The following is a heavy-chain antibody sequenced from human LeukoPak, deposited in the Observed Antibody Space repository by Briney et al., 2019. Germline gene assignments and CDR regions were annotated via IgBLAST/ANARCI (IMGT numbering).Heavy chain of an antibody. CDR3: ARYSGSYYYPPAWDL. J-gene: IGHJ4*02. CDR1: RCAFSSCA. D-gene: IGHD1-26*01. Sequence: GSRRLSCATSRCAFSSCAVGWVRQAPGKGLEWVSGTSTRGGSAYYADSVKGRFTISRDNSKNTLYLQMDSLRADDTAVYYCARYSGSYYYPPAWDLWGQGTLVTVSS. V-gene: IGHV3-23*01. CDR2: TSTRGGSA.